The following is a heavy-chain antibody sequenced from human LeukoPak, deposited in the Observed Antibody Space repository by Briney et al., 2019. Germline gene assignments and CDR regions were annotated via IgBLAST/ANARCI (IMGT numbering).Heavy chain of an antibody. D-gene: IGHD3-10*01. CDR1: GVTISRYW. V-gene: IGHV3-7*01. Sequence: QAGGSLRLSCAASGVTISRYWMSWVRQAPGKGLEWVAMMTQDGGGKYYVDSVKGRFTISGDNAKNSLYLQMNSLRAEDTAVYYCARGGGDSWGQGTLVTVSS. CDR3: ARGGGDS. CDR2: MTQDGGGK. J-gene: IGHJ4*02.